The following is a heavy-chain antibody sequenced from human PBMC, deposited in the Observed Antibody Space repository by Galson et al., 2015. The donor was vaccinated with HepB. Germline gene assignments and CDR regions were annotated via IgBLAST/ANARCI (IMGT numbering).Heavy chain of an antibody. CDR1: GFTFSGSA. Sequence: SLRLSCAASGFTFSGSAIHWVRQASGKGPEWVGRIRSKANNYATSYVPSLKGRFTISRDDSKNMAYLHMKSLKTEDTAVYYCSRMRDLSGYSSGWGQGALVTVSS. V-gene: IGHV3-73*01. CDR3: SRMRDLSGYSSG. D-gene: IGHD6-25*01. CDR2: IRSKANNYAT. J-gene: IGHJ4*02.